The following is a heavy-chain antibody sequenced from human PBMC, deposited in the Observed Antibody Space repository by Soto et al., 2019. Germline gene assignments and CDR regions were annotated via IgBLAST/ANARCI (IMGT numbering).Heavy chain of an antibody. CDR1: DGSFSGYY. J-gene: IGHJ5*02. Sequence: QVQLQQWGAGLLKPSETLSLTCAVYDGSFSGYYWSWIRQSTGKGLEWIGEINHDGSTNYNPSLKSRVTTSVDTSKKQFSLKLSSVTAADTAVYFCARGYSSGWYGPWGQGTLVTVSS. CDR2: INHDGST. D-gene: IGHD2-21*01. CDR3: ARGYSSGWYGP. V-gene: IGHV4-34*01.